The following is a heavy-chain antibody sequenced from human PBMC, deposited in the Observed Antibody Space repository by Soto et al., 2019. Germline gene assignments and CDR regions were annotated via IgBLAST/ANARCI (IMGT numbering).Heavy chain of an antibody. J-gene: IGHJ4*02. CDR3: ARVYCSGGSCYSGALDY. Sequence: ASVKVSCKASGYTFTSYYMHCVRQAPGEGFEWMGIINPSGGSTSYAQKFQGRVTMTRDTSTSTVYMELSSLRSEDTAVYYCARVYCSGGSCYSGALDYWGQGTLVTVSS. V-gene: IGHV1-46*03. D-gene: IGHD2-15*01. CDR2: INPSGGST. CDR1: GYTFTSYY.